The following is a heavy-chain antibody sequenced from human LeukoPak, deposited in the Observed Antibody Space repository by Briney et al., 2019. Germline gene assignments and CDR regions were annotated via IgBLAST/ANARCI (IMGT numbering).Heavy chain of an antibody. Sequence: SETLSLTCTVSGGSISSYYWSWIRQPPGKGLECIGYIYYSGSTNYNPSLKSRVTISVDTSKNQFSLKLSSVTAADTAVYYWARGRDDGWFGELTRRDWFDPWGQGTLVTVSS. D-gene: IGHD3-10*01. CDR1: GGSISSYY. V-gene: IGHV4-59*01. CDR2: IYYSGST. J-gene: IGHJ5*02. CDR3: ARGRDDGWFGELTRRDWFDP.